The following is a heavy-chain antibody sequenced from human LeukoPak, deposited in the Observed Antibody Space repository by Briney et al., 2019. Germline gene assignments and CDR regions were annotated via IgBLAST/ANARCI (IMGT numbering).Heavy chain of an antibody. CDR2: IASKTDGGAT. J-gene: IGHJ4*02. D-gene: IGHD3-10*01. Sequence: DWVGRIASKTDGGATDCAAPVKGRFTISRDDSKNTLNLQMNSLKTEDTAVYYCTTGIRGDWGQGTLVTVSS. CDR3: TTGIRGD. V-gene: IGHV3-15*04.